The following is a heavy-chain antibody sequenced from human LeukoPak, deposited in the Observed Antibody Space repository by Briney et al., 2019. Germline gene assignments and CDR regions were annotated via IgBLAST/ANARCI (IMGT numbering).Heavy chain of an antibody. CDR2: IYYSGST. J-gene: IGHJ4*02. CDR1: GDSISSGGYY. Sequence: SQTLSLTCTVSGDSISSGGYYWSWIRQPAGKGLEWIGSIYYSGSTYYNPSLKSRVTISVDTSKNQFSLKLSSVTAADTAVYYCASRVDCSGGSCYSLFDYWGQGTLVTVSS. CDR3: ASRVDCSGGSCYSLFDY. D-gene: IGHD2-15*01. V-gene: IGHV4-30-2*03.